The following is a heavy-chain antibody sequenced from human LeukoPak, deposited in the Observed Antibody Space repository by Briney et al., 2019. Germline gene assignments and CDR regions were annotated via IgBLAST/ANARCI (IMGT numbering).Heavy chain of an antibody. CDR1: GFTVSSNY. J-gene: IGHJ4*02. V-gene: IGHV3-53*01. CDR2: IYSGGST. Sequence: PGGSLRLSCAASGFTVSSNYMSWVRQAPGKGLEWVSVIYSGGSTYYADSVKGRFTISRDNSKNTLYPQMNSLRAEDTAVYYCARDGRRGYYDSSGYDWGQGTLVTVSS. CDR3: ARDGRRGYYDSSGYD. D-gene: IGHD3-22*01.